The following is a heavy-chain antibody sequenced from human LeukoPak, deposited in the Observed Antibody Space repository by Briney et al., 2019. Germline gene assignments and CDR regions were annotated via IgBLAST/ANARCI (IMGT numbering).Heavy chain of an antibody. CDR2: IKTKPEGGTT. Sequence: GGSLRLSCAASGFTFSTYAMHWVRQAPGKGLEWVARIKTKPEGGTTDYAAPVKGRFTISRDDSKNTLYLQMNSLKTEDTAVYYCTSSGSRWDYFDYWGQGTLATVSS. D-gene: IGHD4-23*01. CDR1: GFTFSTYA. J-gene: IGHJ4*02. V-gene: IGHV3-15*05. CDR3: TSSGSRWDYFDY.